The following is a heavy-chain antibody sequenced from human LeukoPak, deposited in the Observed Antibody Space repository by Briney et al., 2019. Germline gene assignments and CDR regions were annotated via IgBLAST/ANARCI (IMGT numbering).Heavy chain of an antibody. CDR1: GYTFTSYD. CDR3: ARGSGYYYVMNWFDP. Sequence: VKVSCKASGYTFTSYDINWVRQATGQGLEWIGWMNPNSGNTGYAQKFQGRVTMTRNTSISTAYMELSSLRSEDTAVYYCARGSGYYYVMNWFDPWGQGTLVTVSS. V-gene: IGHV1-8*01. J-gene: IGHJ5*02. D-gene: IGHD3-22*01. CDR2: MNPNSGNT.